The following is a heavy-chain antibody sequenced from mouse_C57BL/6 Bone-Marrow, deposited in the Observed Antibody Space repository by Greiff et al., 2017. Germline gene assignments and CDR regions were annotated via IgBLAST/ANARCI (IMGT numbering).Heavy chain of an antibody. Sequence: EVKVVESGGGLVQPGGSLSLSCAASGFTFTDYYMSWVRQPPGKALEWLGFIRNKANGYTTEYSASVKGRFTISRDNSQSILYLQMNALRAEDSATYYCARYGSSSFANWGQGTTLTVSS. J-gene: IGHJ2*01. V-gene: IGHV7-3*01. CDR2: IRNKANGYTT. CDR3: ARYGSSSFAN. D-gene: IGHD1-1*01. CDR1: GFTFTDYY.